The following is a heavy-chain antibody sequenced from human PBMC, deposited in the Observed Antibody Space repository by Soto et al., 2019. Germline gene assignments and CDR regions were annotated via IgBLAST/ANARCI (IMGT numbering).Heavy chain of an antibody. CDR3: AAKYCSGGSCYFDY. J-gene: IGHJ4*02. CDR2: IYYSGST. V-gene: IGHV4-61*01. CDR1: GGSVSSGSYY. Sequence: QVQLQESGPGLVKPSETLSLTCTVSGGSVSSGSYYWSWIRQPPGKGLEWIGYIYYSGSTNYNPPLKSRVTISVDTSKNHFSLKLSSVTAADTAVYYCAAKYCSGGSCYFDYWGQGTLVTVSS. D-gene: IGHD2-15*01.